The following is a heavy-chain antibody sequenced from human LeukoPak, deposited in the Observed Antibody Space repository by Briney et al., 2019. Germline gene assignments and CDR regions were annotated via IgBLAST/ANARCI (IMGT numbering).Heavy chain of an antibody. CDR1: GYTFTGYY. V-gene: IGHV1-2*02. CDR3: ARFSGSGWYGYYYYYMDV. D-gene: IGHD6-19*01. Sequence: PEASVKVSCKASGYTFTGYYMHWVRQAPGQGLEWMGWINPNSVGTNYAQKFQGRVTMTRDTSISTAYMELRSLRSDDTAVYYCARFSGSGWYGYYYYYMDVWGKGTTVTISS. CDR2: INPNSVGT. J-gene: IGHJ6*03.